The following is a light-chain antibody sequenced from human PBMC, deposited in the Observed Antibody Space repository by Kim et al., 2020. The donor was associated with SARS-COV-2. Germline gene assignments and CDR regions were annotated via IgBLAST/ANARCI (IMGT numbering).Light chain of an antibody. CDR1: QDIGNE. Sequence: ASVGDRVTITCRASQDIGNELGWYQQNPGRAPKRLIYGTSNLQSWVPSRFSGSGSETEFTLTINSLQPEDFATYFCLQHRTYPITVGQGTRLEIK. CDR2: GTS. J-gene: IGKJ5*01. V-gene: IGKV1-17*01. CDR3: LQHRTYPIT.